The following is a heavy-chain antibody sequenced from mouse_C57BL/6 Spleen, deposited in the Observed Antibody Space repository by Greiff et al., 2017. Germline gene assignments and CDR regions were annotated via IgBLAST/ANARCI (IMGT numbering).Heavy chain of an antibody. V-gene: IGHV14-2*01. CDR3: ARSMAYDGFRDFGY. J-gene: IGHJ2*01. Sequence: EVQRVESGAELVKPGASVKLSCTASGFNIKDYYMHWVKQRTEQGLEWIGRIDPEDGETKYAPKFPGKATITADTSSNTAYLQLSSLTSEDTAVYYCARSMAYDGFRDFGYWGQGTTLTVSS. CDR1: GFNIKDYY. CDR2: IDPEDGET. D-gene: IGHD2-3*01.